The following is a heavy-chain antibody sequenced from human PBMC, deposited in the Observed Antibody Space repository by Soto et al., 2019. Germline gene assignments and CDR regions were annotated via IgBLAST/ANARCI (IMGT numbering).Heavy chain of an antibody. CDR2: IIPIFGTA. V-gene: IGHV1-69*12. J-gene: IGHJ5*01. Sequence: VQLVQSGAEVKKPGSSVKVSCKASGDTFSNYAISWVRQAPGQGLEWMGGIIPIFGTANYAQKFQGRVTFTADDSTSTAYMELSSLRSEDTAVYFCARDSESSMVASWFDFWGQGTLITVSS. CDR1: GDTFSNYA. D-gene: IGHD3-10*01. CDR3: ARDSESSMVASWFDF.